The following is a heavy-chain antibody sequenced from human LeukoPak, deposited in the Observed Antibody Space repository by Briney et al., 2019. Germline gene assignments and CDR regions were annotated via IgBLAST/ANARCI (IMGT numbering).Heavy chain of an antibody. Sequence: SETLSLTCTVSGGSISSYYWSWIRQPPGKGLEWIGYIYYSGSTNYNPSLKSRVTISVDTSKNQFSLKLSSVTAADTAVYYCARGEQLDYFDYWDQGTLVTVSS. J-gene: IGHJ4*02. V-gene: IGHV4-59*01. D-gene: IGHD6-13*01. CDR2: IYYSGST. CDR3: ARGEQLDYFDY. CDR1: GGSISSYY.